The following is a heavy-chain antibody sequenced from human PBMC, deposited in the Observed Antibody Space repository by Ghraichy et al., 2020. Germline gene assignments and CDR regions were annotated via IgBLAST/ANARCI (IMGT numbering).Heavy chain of an antibody. D-gene: IGHD6-19*01. J-gene: IGHJ6*02. Sequence: SETLSLTCTVSGGSISSYYWSWIRQVPGKGLEWIGYFYNSGTTYFNPSLKSRITISGDTSKNQFSLKMNSVTAADAAVYFCARGATVAGTRLADKYYHGLDVWGQGTTVTVSS. V-gene: IGHV4-59*01. CDR1: GGSISSYY. CDR2: FYNSGTT. CDR3: ARGATVAGTRLADKYYHGLDV.